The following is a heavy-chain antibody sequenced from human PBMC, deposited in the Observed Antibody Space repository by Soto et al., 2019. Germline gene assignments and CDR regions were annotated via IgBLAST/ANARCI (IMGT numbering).Heavy chain of an antibody. D-gene: IGHD3-10*02. V-gene: IGHV1-69*13. CDR3: ARVTYYYVNGGWFDP. J-gene: IGHJ5*02. CDR1: GGTFSSYA. Sequence: ASVKVSCKASGGTFSSYAISWVRQAPGQGLEWMGGIIPIFGTANYAQKFQGRVTITADESTSTAYMELSSLRSEDTAVYYCARVTYYYVNGGWFDPWGQGTLVTVSS. CDR2: IIPIFGTA.